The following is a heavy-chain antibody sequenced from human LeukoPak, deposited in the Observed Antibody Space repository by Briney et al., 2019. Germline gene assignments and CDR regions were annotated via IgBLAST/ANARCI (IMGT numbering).Heavy chain of an antibody. CDR2: ISWNSGRI. Sequence: GGSLRLSCAASGFTFDDYAMHWVRQAPGKGLEWVSGISWNSGRIGYADSVKGRFTISRDNAKNSLYLQMNSLRAEDTALYYCAKDMRARQLVIFDYWGQGTLVTVSS. V-gene: IGHV3-9*01. CDR3: AKDMRARQLVIFDY. D-gene: IGHD6-13*01. J-gene: IGHJ4*02. CDR1: GFTFDDYA.